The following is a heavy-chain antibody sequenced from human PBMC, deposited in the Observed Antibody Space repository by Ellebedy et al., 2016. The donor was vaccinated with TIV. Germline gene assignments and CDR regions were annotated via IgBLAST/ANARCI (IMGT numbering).Heavy chain of an antibody. Sequence: SVKVSXKASGGTFSSYAISWVRQAPGQGLEWMGGIIPIFGTANYAQKFQGRVTITADESTSTAYMELRSLRSDDTAVYYCARAPPGSYYDILTGYYNVNAFDIWGQGTMITVSS. D-gene: IGHD3-9*01. V-gene: IGHV1-69*13. J-gene: IGHJ3*02. CDR1: GGTFSSYA. CDR2: IIPIFGTA. CDR3: ARAPPGSYYDILTGYYNVNAFDI.